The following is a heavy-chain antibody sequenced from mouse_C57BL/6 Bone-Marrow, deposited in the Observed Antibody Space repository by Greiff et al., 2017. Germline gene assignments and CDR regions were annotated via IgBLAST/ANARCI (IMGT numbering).Heavy chain of an antibody. CDR1: GYTFTGYW. CDR3: ASPYYYGSSPYAMDY. Sequence: QVQLQQSGAELMKPGASVKLSCKATGYTFTGYWIEWVKQRPGHGLEWIGELLPGSGSTNYNEKFKGKATFTADTYSKKAYMQLSSLTTENSAIYYCASPYYYGSSPYAMDYWGQGTSVTVSS. J-gene: IGHJ4*01. D-gene: IGHD1-1*01. V-gene: IGHV1-9*01. CDR2: LLPGSGST.